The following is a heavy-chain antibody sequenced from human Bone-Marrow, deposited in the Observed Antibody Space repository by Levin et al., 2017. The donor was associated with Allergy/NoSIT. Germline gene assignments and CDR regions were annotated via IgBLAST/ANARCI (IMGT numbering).Heavy chain of an antibody. CDR2: IFWDDDK. Sequence: SGPTLVKPTQTLTLTCTFSGFSLSTHGVGVGWIRQPPGKALEWLALIFWDDDKRYSPSLRSRLTITRDTSKNQVVLTMTNMDPVDTATYYCAHYNDYPNWFDPWGQGTLVTVSS. J-gene: IGHJ5*02. CDR1: GFSLSTHGVG. CDR3: AHYNDYPNWFDP. D-gene: IGHD4/OR15-4a*01. V-gene: IGHV2-5*02.